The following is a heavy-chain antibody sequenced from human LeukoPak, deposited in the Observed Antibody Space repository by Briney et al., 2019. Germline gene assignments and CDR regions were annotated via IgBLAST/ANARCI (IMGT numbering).Heavy chain of an antibody. CDR3: ALVYDFWSDTNWFDP. CDR2: IHPDDSDT. Sequence: GESLKISCKGFGYNFPNYWIGWVRQMLGKGLEWMGIIHPDDSDTRYSPSFQGQVAISADKSINTAYLQWSSLKASDTAMYYCALVYDFWSDTNWFDPWGQGTLVTVSS. CDR1: GYNFPNYW. V-gene: IGHV5-51*01. J-gene: IGHJ5*02. D-gene: IGHD3-3*01.